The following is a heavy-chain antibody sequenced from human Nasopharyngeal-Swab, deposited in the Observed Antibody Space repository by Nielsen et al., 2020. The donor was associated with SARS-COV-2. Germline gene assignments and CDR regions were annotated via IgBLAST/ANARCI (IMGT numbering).Heavy chain of an antibody. CDR3: ARDGDYYGSGSYYPRYYGMDV. Sequence: WVRQAPGQRLEWMGWINAGNGNTKYSQKLQGRVTITRDTSASTAYMELSSLRSEDTAVYYCARDGDYYGSGSYYPRYYGMDVWGQGTTVTVSS. V-gene: IGHV1-3*01. CDR2: INAGNGNT. D-gene: IGHD3-10*01. J-gene: IGHJ6*02.